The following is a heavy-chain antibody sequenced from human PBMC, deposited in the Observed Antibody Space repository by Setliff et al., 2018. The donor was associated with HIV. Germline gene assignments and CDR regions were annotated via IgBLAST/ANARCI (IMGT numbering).Heavy chain of an antibody. D-gene: IGHD2-15*01. Sequence: ASVKVSCKASGYTFTGYYMHWVRQAPGQGLEWMGWINPNSGGTNYAQKFQGWVTMTRDTSISTAYMELSSLRSEDTAVYYCARGDIVVRSPPLGDWGPGTLVTVSS. V-gene: IGHV1-2*04. CDR1: GYTFTGYY. J-gene: IGHJ4*02. CDR3: ARGDIVVRSPPLGD. CDR2: INPNSGGT.